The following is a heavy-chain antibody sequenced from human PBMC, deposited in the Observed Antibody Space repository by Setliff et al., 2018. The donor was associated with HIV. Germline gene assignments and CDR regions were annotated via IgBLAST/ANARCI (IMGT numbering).Heavy chain of an antibody. Sequence: PGGSLRLSCAASGLPFSDAWMSWVRQAPGKGLDWVGRIISKAGGGTTDYAAPVQGRFSISRDDSKNTLYLQMDSLSAEDTAVFYCAKGTNYDLLTGYHAFDVWGQGTMVTVSS. CDR1: GLPFSDAW. J-gene: IGHJ3*01. V-gene: IGHV3-15*01. CDR2: IISKAGGGTT. CDR3: AKGTNYDLLTGYHAFDV. D-gene: IGHD3-9*01.